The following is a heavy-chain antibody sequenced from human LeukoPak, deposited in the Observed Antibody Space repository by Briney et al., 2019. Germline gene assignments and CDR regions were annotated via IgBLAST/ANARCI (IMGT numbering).Heavy chain of an antibody. CDR1: GDIFSSYA. D-gene: IGHD2-2*01. Sequence: SVKVSCKASGDIFSSYAISWVRQAPRQGLAWMGGIIPIFGTRNYAQKFQGRVTITADESTTTAYMDLSNLRSEDTAVYYCARSADVPSYTLDYWGQGTLVTVSS. J-gene: IGHJ4*02. CDR2: IIPIFGTR. CDR3: ARSADVPSYTLDY. V-gene: IGHV1-69*13.